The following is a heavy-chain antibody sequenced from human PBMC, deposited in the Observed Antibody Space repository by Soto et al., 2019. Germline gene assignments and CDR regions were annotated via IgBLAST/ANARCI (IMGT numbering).Heavy chain of an antibody. J-gene: IGHJ3*02. D-gene: IGHD1-1*01. V-gene: IGHV3-53*01. CDR3: ATWHLQEHAYDI. Sequence: PGGSLRLSCAAFGFTVSGEKYVAWVRQAPGKGLEWVSALYDLDGTYYADSVKGRFTTSSDSSRTTVYLQMNSLRPDDTAVYSCATWHLQEHAYDIWGQGTMVTVSS. CDR1: GFTVSGEKY. CDR2: LYDLDGT.